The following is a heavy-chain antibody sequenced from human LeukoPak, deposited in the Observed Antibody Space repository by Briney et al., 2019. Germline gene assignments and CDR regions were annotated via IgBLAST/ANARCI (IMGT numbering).Heavy chain of an antibody. D-gene: IGHD4/OR15-4a*01. J-gene: IGHJ4*02. CDR2: IKLDGSEQ. CDR1: GLTISNNW. Sequence: GGSLRLSCADTGLTISNNWMSWVRQAPGKGLEWVANIKLDGSEQYYVDSVKGRFTISRDNGKNLLYLQMNSLRAEDTAVYYCARRAGAYSHPYDYWGQGTLVTVSS. V-gene: IGHV3-7*03. CDR3: ARRAGAYSHPYDY.